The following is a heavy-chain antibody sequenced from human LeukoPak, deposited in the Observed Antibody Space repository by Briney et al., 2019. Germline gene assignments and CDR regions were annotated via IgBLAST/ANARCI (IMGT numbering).Heavy chain of an antibody. D-gene: IGHD3-3*01. CDR1: GGSISSGSYY. V-gene: IGHV4-61*02. J-gene: IGHJ4*02. Sequence: SQTLSLTCTVSGGSISSGSYYWSWIRQPAGKGLEWIGRIYTSGSTNYNPSLKSRVTISVDTSKNQFSLKLSSVNAADTAVYYCASGYDFWSGYYFDYWGQGTLVTVSS. CDR2: IYTSGST. CDR3: ASGYDFWSGYYFDY.